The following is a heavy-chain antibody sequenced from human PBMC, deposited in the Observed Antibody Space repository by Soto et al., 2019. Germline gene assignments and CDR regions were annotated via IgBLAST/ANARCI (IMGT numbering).Heavy chain of an antibody. CDR3: AKGYDFWSFYFTN. Sequence: QVQLVESGGGVVQPGRSLRLSCAASGFTFSVYAMHWVRQAPGKGLEWVAVISYDGSKKDYADSVKGRFTISRDNSKNPLYVQMNSLRAADTAVYYCAKGYDFWSFYFTNWGQGTLVTVSS. V-gene: IGHV3-30-3*01. J-gene: IGHJ4*02. D-gene: IGHD3-3*01. CDR2: ISYDGSKK. CDR1: GFTFSVYA.